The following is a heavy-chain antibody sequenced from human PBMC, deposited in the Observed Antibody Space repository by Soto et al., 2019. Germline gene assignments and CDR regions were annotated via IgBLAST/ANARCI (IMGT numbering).Heavy chain of an antibody. Sequence: QVQLQESGPGLVKPSQTLSLTCTVSGGSISSGGYFWSWIRQHAGQGLEWIGYISYSVRSFYNPSLKSRVTISVDTSKHRLAMKLSSVTAADTAVYYCARYTSATYTRLNVGGQRTTVTVS. CDR3: ARYTSATYTRLNV. CDR1: GGSISSGGYF. V-gene: IGHV4-31*03. J-gene: IGHJ6*02. D-gene: IGHD3-16*01. CDR2: ISYSVRS.